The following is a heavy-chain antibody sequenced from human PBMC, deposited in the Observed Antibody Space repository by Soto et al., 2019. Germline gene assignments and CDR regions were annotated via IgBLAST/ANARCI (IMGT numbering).Heavy chain of an antibody. CDR1: GYTFTGYY. Sequence: QVQLVQSGAEVKKPGASVKVSCKTSGYTFTGYYMYWARQAPGQGLEWMGWINPNTGDTNYAQKFQGRVTMTRDTSVNTAYMEVSRLRSDDTAVYFCARLKTYYDSRCSSDSWGQGTLVTVSS. D-gene: IGHD3-22*01. J-gene: IGHJ4*02. CDR2: INPNTGDT. V-gene: IGHV1-2*02. CDR3: ARLKTYYDSRCSSDS.